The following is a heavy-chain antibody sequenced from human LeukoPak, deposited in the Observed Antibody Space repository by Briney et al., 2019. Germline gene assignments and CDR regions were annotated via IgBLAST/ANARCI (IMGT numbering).Heavy chain of an antibody. J-gene: IGHJ4*02. Sequence: SETLSLTCAVSGGSISSNSYYWGWIRQPPGKGLEWIGSIYYSGSTCYNPSLKSRVTISVDTSKNQFSLKLSSVTAADTAVYYCARADIVVVTNYFDYWGQGTLVTVSS. CDR3: ARADIVVVTNYFDY. V-gene: IGHV4-39*01. CDR1: GGSISSNSYY. D-gene: IGHD2-21*02. CDR2: IYYSGST.